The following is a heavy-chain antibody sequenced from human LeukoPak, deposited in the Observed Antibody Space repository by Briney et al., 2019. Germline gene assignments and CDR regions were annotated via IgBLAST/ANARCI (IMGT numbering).Heavy chain of an antibody. CDR2: IRYDGSNK. CDR3: AKDQDGYSYGHGGYYYYYYMDV. CDR1: GFTFSSYG. D-gene: IGHD5-18*01. Sequence: PGGSLRLSCAASGFTFSSYGMHWVRQAPGKGLEWVAFIRYDGSNKYYADSVKGRFTISRDNSKNTLYLQMNSLRAEGTAVYYCAKDQDGYSYGHGGYYYYYYMDVWGKGTTVTVSS. V-gene: IGHV3-30*02. J-gene: IGHJ6*03.